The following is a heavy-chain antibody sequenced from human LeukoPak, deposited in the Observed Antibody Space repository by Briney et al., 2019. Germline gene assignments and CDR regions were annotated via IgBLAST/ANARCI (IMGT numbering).Heavy chain of an antibody. V-gene: IGHV4-38-2*01. Sequence: WETQSLTCAVSNYPITSDYYWVWIRQPPGQGLEWIGQIIHSGIAHYNPSLKTRGTMAVDTSRSQFSLKLSSVTAADTAVYYCASRVNTAMVTTLFDYSGQGTL. CDR1: NYPITSDYY. D-gene: IGHD5-18*01. J-gene: IGHJ4*02. CDR3: ASRVNTAMVTTLFDY. CDR2: IIHSGIA.